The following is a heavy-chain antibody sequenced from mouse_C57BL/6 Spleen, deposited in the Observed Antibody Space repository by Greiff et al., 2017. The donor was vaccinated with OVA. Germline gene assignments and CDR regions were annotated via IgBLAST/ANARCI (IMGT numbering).Heavy chain of an antibody. V-gene: IGHV5-9*01. CDR2: ISGGGGNT. CDR1: GFTFSSYT. J-gene: IGHJ4*01. Sequence: EVHLVESGGGLVKPGGSLKLSCAASGFTFSSYTMSWVRQTPEKRLEWVATISGGGGNTYYPDSVKGRFTISRDNAKNTLYLQMSSLRSEDTALYYCARHGGLLPYYYAMDYWGQGTSVTVSS. CDR3: ARHGGLLPYYYAMDY. D-gene: IGHD2-3*01.